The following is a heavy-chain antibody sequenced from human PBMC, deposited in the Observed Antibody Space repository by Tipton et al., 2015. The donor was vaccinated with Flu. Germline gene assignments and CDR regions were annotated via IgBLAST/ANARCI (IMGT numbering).Heavy chain of an antibody. J-gene: IGHJ4*02. D-gene: IGHD2-21*02. Sequence: TLSLTCAVYGGSFSGYYWSWIRQPPGKGLEWIGEINHSGSTNYNPSLKSRVTISVDTSKNQFSVRLSSVTAADTAAYYCARRVTKSVQSWNYIDYWGQGTLVTVSS. CDR2: INHSGST. CDR3: ARRVTKSVQSWNYIDY. V-gene: IGHV4-34*01. CDR1: GGSFSGYY.